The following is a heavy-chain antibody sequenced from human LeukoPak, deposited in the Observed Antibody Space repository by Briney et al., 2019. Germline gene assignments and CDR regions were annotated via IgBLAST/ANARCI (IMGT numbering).Heavy chain of an antibody. D-gene: IGHD2/OR15-2a*01. CDR3: ATLYEIHSDY. Sequence: GGTLRLSCTASPVTLSNDALSCVGGAPSKGLEWVSGISGSDTFYANSVKGRFTISRDNSKNTLYLQMNGLRADDTAIYYCATLYEIHSDYWGRGTLVTVSS. J-gene: IGHJ4*02. CDR1: PVTLSNDA. CDR2: ISGSDT. V-gene: IGHV3-23*01.